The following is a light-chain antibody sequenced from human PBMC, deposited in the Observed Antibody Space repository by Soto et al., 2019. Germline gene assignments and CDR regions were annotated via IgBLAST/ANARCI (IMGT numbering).Light chain of an antibody. J-gene: IGKJ4*01. CDR3: QQYGSSPLT. CDR1: QTVTSSY. Sequence: EIVLTQSPGTLSLSPGERATLSCRASQTVTSSYLAWYQQKPGQAPRLLVVGGSSRATAISDRFRGVGSGTSFTLTTSRLAPEDSAVYYCQQYGSSPLTFGGGTKAEI. CDR2: GGS. V-gene: IGKV3-20*01.